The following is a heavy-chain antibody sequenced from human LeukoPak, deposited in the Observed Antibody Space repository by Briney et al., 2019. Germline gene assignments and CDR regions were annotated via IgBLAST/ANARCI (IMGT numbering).Heavy chain of an antibody. Sequence: GVSLRLSCAASGFAFSSFAMNWVRQAPGKGLEWVSFITESGNIEKYADSVKGRFTISRDNAKNSVYLQMNSLRAEDTAVYYCARTPPRRDDYWGQGTLVTVSS. J-gene: IGHJ4*02. V-gene: IGHV3-48*03. CDR2: ITESGNIE. CDR3: ARTPPRRDDY. CDR1: GFAFSSFA.